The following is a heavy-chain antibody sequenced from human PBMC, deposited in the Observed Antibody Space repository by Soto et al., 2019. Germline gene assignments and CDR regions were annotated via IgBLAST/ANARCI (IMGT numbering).Heavy chain of an antibody. Sequence: PSETLSLTCAVYGGSFSGYYWSWIRQPPGKGLEWIGEINHSGSTNYNPSLKSRVTISVDTSKNQFSLKLSSVTAADTAVYYCARGQATMVRGVTDSIYYYYGMDVWGQGTTVTVSS. CDR2: INHSGST. J-gene: IGHJ6*02. CDR3: ARGQATMVRGVTDSIYYYYGMDV. V-gene: IGHV4-34*01. D-gene: IGHD3-10*01. CDR1: GGSFSGYY.